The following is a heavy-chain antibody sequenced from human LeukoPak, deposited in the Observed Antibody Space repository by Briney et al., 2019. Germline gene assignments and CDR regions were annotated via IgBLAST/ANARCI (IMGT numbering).Heavy chain of an antibody. J-gene: IGHJ5*02. V-gene: IGHV3-74*01. D-gene: IGHD1-1*01. Sequence: PGGSLRLSCAAPGFTFSSYWMHWARQAPGKGLVRVSRINSDGSSTSYADSVKGRFTISRDNAKNTLYLQMNSLRAEDTAVYYCARGVRTGTTGIGWFDPWGQGTLVTVSS. CDR3: ARGVRTGTTGIGWFDP. CDR2: INSDGSST. CDR1: GFTFSSYW.